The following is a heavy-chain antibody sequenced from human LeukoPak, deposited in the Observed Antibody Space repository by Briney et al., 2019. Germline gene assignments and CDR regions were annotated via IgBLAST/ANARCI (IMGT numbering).Heavy chain of an antibody. CDR1: GGSISSYY. CDR3: ARHEVDYGDYYFDY. Sequence: SETLSLTCTVSGGSISSYYWSWSRQPPGKGLEWIGYIYYSGSTNYNPSLKSRVTISVDTSKNQFSLKLSSVTAADTAVYYCARHEVDYGDYYFDYWGQGTLVTVSS. V-gene: IGHV4-59*08. J-gene: IGHJ4*02. CDR2: IYYSGST. D-gene: IGHD4-17*01.